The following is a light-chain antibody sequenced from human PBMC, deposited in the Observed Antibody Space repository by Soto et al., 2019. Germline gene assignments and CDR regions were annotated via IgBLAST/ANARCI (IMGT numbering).Light chain of an antibody. V-gene: IGKV3-20*01. CDR3: QKYSASTWYT. J-gene: IGKJ2*01. Sequence: EIVLTQSPGTLSLSPGERATLSCRASQSVDSKYLAWYQQKPGQAPRLLIYGTSTRATGIPDRFSGSGSGTEFTLTISRLEPEDFAVYYCQKYSASTWYTFGQGTKLEI. CDR1: QSVDSKY. CDR2: GTS.